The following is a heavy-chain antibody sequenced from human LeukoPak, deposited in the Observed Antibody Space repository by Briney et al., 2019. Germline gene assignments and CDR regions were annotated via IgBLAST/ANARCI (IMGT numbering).Heavy chain of an antibody. D-gene: IGHD3-10*01. V-gene: IGHV3-21*01. CDR3: ARYRAVLFDY. CDR2: ISSSSSNI. J-gene: IGHJ4*02. Sequence: PGGSLRLSCAASGFTFSRYSMKWVGQAAGKGMEWVASISSSSSNIYYGNSVQCRFTISRDNANTSLYLQMTSLRAEDTAVYYCARYRAVLFDYWGREPWSPSPQ. CDR1: GFTFSRYS.